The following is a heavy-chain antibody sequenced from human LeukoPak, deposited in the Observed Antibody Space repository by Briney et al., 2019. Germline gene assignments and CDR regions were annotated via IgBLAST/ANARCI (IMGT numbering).Heavy chain of an antibody. CDR2: ISGNGGST. D-gene: IGHD3-22*01. Sequence: GGSLRLSCAASGFTFSSYAMSWVRQAPGKGLEWLSAISGNGGSTYYADSVMGRFTISRDNSKNTLYLQMNSLRAEDTAVYYCAKRSSGYSFDYWGQGTLVTVSS. CDR3: AKRSSGYSFDY. J-gene: IGHJ4*02. V-gene: IGHV3-23*01. CDR1: GFTFSSYA.